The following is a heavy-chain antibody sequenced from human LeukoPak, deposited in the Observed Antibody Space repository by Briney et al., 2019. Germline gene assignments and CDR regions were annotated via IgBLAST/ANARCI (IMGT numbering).Heavy chain of an antibody. D-gene: IGHD3-10*01. CDR2: IYTSGST. Sequence: SETLSLTCTVSGGSISSGSYYWSWIRQPAGKGLEWIGRIYTSGSTNYNPSLKSRVTMSVDTSKNQFSLKLSSVTDADTAIYYCASRIAGAGSLDYWGQGTLVTASS. CDR3: ASRIAGAGSLDY. J-gene: IGHJ4*02. V-gene: IGHV4-61*02. CDR1: GGSISSGSYY.